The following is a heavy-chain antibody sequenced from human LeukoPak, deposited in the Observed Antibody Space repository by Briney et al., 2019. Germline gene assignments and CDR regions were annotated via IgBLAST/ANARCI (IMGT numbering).Heavy chain of an antibody. CDR2: IYYSGST. Sequence: KSSETLSLTCTVSGGSISSYYWSWIRQPPGKGLEWIGYIYYSGSTNYNPSLKSRVTISVDTSKNQFSLKLSSVTAADTAVYYCARAGFPMDPWGQGTLVTVSS. D-gene: IGHD1-14*01. V-gene: IGHV4-59*01. J-gene: IGHJ5*02. CDR1: GGSISSYY. CDR3: ARAGFPMDP.